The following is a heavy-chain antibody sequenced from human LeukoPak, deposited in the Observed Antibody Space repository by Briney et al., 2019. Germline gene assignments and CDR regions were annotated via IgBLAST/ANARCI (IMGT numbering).Heavy chain of an antibody. J-gene: IGHJ4*02. Sequence: SVKVSCKASGGTFSSYAISWVRQAPGQGLEWMGGIIPIFGTANYAQKFQGRVTITTDESTSTAYMELSSLRSEDTAVYYCARALRIVCGSDCHSYYFDYWGQGTLVTVSS. V-gene: IGHV1-69*05. D-gene: IGHD2-21*02. CDR1: GGTFSSYA. CDR2: IIPIFGTA. CDR3: ARALRIVCGSDCHSYYFDY.